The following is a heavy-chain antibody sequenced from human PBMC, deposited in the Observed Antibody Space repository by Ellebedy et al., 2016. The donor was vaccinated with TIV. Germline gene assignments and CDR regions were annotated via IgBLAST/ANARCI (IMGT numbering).Heavy chain of an antibody. CDR1: GGSISSSNW. Sequence: SETLSLTXAVSGGSISSSNWWCSVRQPLVKLLEWIGDIYHSGSTNYNPSLKSRVTISVDKSKNQFSLRLSSVTAADTAVYYCARVSVAAAVNYYYYGMDVWGQGTTVTVSS. V-gene: IGHV4-4*02. D-gene: IGHD6-13*01. J-gene: IGHJ6*02. CDR2: IYHSGST. CDR3: ARVSVAAAVNYYYYGMDV.